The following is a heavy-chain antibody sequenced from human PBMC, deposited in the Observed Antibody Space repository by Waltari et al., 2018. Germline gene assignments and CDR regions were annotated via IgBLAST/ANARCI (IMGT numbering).Heavy chain of an antibody. V-gene: IGHV4-39*01. Sequence: QLQQSGAGLVKPSETLSLTCTVSGASVNSGNHPWGWIRRSPGKGLEWIGSIYRSGSPYYNPSLKSRATISVDTSTNQFSLNLTSVTAADTAVYYCARGGVNSITMIVVVINPGAFDMWGQGTVVTVSS. J-gene: IGHJ3*02. CDR2: IYRSGSP. D-gene: IGHD3-22*01. CDR1: GASVNSGNHP. CDR3: ARGGVNSITMIVVVINPGAFDM.